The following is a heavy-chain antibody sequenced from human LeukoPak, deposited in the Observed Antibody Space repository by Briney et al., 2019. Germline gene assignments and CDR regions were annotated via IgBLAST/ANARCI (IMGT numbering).Heavy chain of an antibody. J-gene: IGHJ4*02. Sequence: GGSLRLSCTASGFTFSTYWMSWVRQAPGKGLEWVANMRRDGNEIYYLDSVRGRFTISRDNAKNSLYLQMNSLKTEDTAVYYCARDIGYYDSSGYSLGFDYWGQGTLVTVSS. V-gene: IGHV3-7*03. D-gene: IGHD3-22*01. CDR3: ARDIGYYDSSGYSLGFDY. CDR2: MRRDGNEI. CDR1: GFTFSTYW.